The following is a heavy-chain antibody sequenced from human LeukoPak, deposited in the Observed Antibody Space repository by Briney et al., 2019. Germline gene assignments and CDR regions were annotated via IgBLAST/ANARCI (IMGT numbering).Heavy chain of an antibody. Sequence: GGSLTLSCAASGFTFSSYAMSWLRQAPGKGLEGVSAISGSGGSTYYADSVKGRFTISRDNSKNTLYLQMGSLRAEDMAVYYCAREAVAGTHYFDYWGQGTLVTVSS. V-gene: IGHV3-23*01. CDR2: ISGSGGST. D-gene: IGHD6-19*01. CDR3: AREAVAGTHYFDY. J-gene: IGHJ4*02. CDR1: GFTFSSYA.